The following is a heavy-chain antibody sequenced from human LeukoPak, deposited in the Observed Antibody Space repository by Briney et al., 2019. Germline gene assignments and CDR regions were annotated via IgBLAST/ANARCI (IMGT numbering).Heavy chain of an antibody. CDR2: INHSGST. CDR3: ARRPRRGATRVSGNNWFGP. Sequence: SQTLSLTCNVSGGSISSGDKYWSWIRQPPGKGLEWIGEINHSGSTNYNPSLKSRVTISVDTSKNQFSLKLSSVTAADTAVYYCARRPRRGATRVSGNNWFGPWGQGTLVTVSS. J-gene: IGHJ5*02. V-gene: IGHV4-30-4*01. CDR1: GGSISSGDKY. D-gene: IGHD1-26*01.